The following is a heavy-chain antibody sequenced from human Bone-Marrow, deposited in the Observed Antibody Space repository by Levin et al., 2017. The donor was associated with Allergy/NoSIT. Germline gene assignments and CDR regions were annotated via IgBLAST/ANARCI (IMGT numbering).Heavy chain of an antibody. CDR2: ISGTTTYK. CDR3: ARDNGRGDSGYDSSSGATVGIGSFDL. J-gene: IGHJ3*01. V-gene: IGHV3-11*05. Sequence: GESLKISCAASGFTFGDHYMTWIRQAPGTGLEWISYISGTTTYKKYADSVKGRFTISRDNPKNSLYLQMNSLRAEDTAVYYCARDNGRGDSGYDSSSGATVGIGSFDLWGQGTTVIVSS. D-gene: IGHD5-12*01. CDR1: GFTFGDHY.